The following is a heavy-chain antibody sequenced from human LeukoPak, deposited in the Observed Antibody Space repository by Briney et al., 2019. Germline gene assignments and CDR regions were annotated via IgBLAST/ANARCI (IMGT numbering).Heavy chain of an antibody. CDR3: AKHSGQGDFNY. CDR2: IGSSTFGT. V-gene: IGHV3-23*01. D-gene: IGHD3-3*01. J-gene: IGHJ4*02. CDR1: GFTFSSYW. Sequence: PGGSLRLSCAASGFTFSSYWMSWVRQAPGKGLEWVSAIGSSTFGTYYADSVKGRFTISRDISRNTVYLQMNSLRVEDTAIYFCAKHSGQGDFNYWGQGALVTVSS.